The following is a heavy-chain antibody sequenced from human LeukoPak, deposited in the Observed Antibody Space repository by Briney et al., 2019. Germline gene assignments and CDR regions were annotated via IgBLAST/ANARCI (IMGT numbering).Heavy chain of an antibody. Sequence: SETLSLTCTVSGGSFSGYYWSWIRQPPGKGLEWIGRIYTSGSTNYNPSLKSRVTMSVDTSKNQFSLKLSSVTAADTAVYYCARDRVAPVRGMDVWGQGTTVTVSS. J-gene: IGHJ6*02. CDR1: GGSFSGYY. V-gene: IGHV4-4*07. CDR2: IYTSGST. D-gene: IGHD3-16*02. CDR3: ARDRVAPVRGMDV.